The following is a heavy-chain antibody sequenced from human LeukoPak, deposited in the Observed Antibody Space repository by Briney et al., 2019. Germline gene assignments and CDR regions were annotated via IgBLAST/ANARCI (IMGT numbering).Heavy chain of an antibody. Sequence: GASVKVSCKASGYTFTSYDINWVRQATGQGLEWMGWMNPNSGNTGYAQKFQGRVTMTRNTSISTAYMELSSLRSEDTAVYYCARDLGYVWGSYRYTLNDYWGQGTLVTVSS. J-gene: IGHJ4*02. CDR2: MNPNSGNT. V-gene: IGHV1-8*01. CDR1: GYTFTSYD. D-gene: IGHD3-16*02. CDR3: ARDLGYVWGSYRYTLNDY.